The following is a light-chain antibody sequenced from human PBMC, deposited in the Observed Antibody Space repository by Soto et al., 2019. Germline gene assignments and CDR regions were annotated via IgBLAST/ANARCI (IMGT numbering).Light chain of an antibody. CDR1: SSDVGGYNY. CDR3: CSFAGTGTFGGYV. V-gene: IGLV2-8*01. CDR2: EVN. J-gene: IGLJ1*01. Sequence: QSVLTQPPSASGSPGQSVAISCTGTSSDVGGYNYVSWYQQHPGKAPKLMIYEVNKRPSGVPDRFSGSKSGNTASLTVSGLQAEDEADYYCCSFAGTGTFGGYVFGTGTKVTVL.